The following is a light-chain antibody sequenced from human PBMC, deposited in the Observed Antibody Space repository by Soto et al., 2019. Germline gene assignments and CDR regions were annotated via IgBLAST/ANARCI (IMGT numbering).Light chain of an antibody. J-gene: IGKJ1*01. CDR1: QSVSSTY. V-gene: IGKV3-20*01. Sequence: EIVLTQSPGTLSLSPGEGATLSCRASQSVSSTYLAWYQQKPGQAPRLLIYGASSRATGIPDRVSGRGSGTDLTLTISRLEPEDFAVYYCQQYGSSPGTFGQGTKVEIK. CDR2: GAS. CDR3: QQYGSSPGT.